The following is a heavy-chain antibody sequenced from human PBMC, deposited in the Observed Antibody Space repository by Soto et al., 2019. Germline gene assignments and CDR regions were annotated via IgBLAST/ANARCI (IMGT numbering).Heavy chain of an antibody. Sequence: PGGSLRLSCAASGFTFSSYAMHWVRQAPGKGLEWVAVISYDGSNKYYADSVKGRFTISRDNSKNTLYLQMNSLGAEDTAVYYCASSTPHNSYFDYWGQGTLVTVS. J-gene: IGHJ4*02. CDR2: ISYDGSNK. CDR1: GFTFSSYA. D-gene: IGHD1-1*01. V-gene: IGHV3-30-3*01. CDR3: ASSTPHNSYFDY.